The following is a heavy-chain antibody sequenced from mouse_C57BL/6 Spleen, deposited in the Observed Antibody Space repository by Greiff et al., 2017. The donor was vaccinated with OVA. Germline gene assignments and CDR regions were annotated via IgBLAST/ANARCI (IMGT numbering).Heavy chain of an antibody. CDR2: INPNYGTT. V-gene: IGHV1-39*01. CDR3: GRTYGYDQAWFAV. CDR1: GYSFTDYN. D-gene: IGHD2-2*01. J-gene: IGHJ3*01. Sequence: VQLQQSGPELVKPGASVKISCKASGYSFTDYNMNWVKQSNGKSLEWIGVINPNYGTTSNNQKFKGKATLTLDQASSAAYMPLNSLTSEDSAVYYCGRTYGYDQAWFAVWGQGTLVTVSA.